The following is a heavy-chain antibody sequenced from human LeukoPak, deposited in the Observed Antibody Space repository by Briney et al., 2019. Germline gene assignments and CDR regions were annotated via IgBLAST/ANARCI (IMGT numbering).Heavy chain of an antibody. V-gene: IGHV1-18*01. CDR1: GYTFTSYG. CDR3: ASEDSSGYHREYFQN. Sequence: ASVKVSCKASGYTFTSYGISWVRQAPGQGLEWMGWISAYNGNTNYAQKLQGRVTMTTDTSTSTAYMELRSLRSDDTAVYYCASEDSSGYHREYFQNWGQGTLVTVSS. D-gene: IGHD3-22*01. J-gene: IGHJ1*01. CDR2: ISAYNGNT.